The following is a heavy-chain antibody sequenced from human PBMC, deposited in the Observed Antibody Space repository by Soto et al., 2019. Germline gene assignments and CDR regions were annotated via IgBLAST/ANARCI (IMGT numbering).Heavy chain of an antibody. CDR1: GYTFTSYD. Sequence: QVQLVQSGAEVKKPGASVKVSCKASGYTFTSYDINWVRQATGQGLEWMGWMNPNSGNTGYAQKFQGRVTMTRNTARSTAYRELSSLRSEDTAVYYCARGERVTYYYYGMDVWGQGTTVTVSS. V-gene: IGHV1-8*01. CDR2: MNPNSGNT. J-gene: IGHJ6*02. D-gene: IGHD2-21*02. CDR3: ARGERVTYYYYGMDV.